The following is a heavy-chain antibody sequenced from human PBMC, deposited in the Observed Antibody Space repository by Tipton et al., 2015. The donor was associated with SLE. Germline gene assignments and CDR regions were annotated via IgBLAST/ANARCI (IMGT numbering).Heavy chain of an antibody. CDR2: VYSSGGS. J-gene: IGHJ4*02. D-gene: IGHD7-27*01. CDR1: GGSISFDY. Sequence: TLSLTCTVSGGSISFDYWSWIRQPAGKGLEWIGRVYSSGGSNYNPSLKSRVTLSLDTSKNQFSLKLTSVTAADTAVYYCAKAWGSRIFDYWGQGILVTVSS. CDR3: AKAWGSRIFDY. V-gene: IGHV4-4*07.